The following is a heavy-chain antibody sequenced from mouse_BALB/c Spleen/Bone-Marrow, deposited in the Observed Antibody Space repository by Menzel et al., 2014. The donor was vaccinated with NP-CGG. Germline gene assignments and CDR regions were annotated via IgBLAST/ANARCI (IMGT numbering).Heavy chain of an antibody. J-gene: IGHJ2*01. CDR1: GFTFSSFG. CDR2: ISSGSSTI. V-gene: IGHV5-17*02. CDR3: TRGGNWDDFDY. Sequence: EVMLVESGGGLVRPGGSRKLSCAASGFTFSSFGMHWVRQTPEKGLEGVAYISSGSSTIYYADTVKGRFTISRDNPKNTLFLQVTSLRSEDTAMYYCTRGGNWDDFDYWGQGTTLTVSS. D-gene: IGHD4-1*01.